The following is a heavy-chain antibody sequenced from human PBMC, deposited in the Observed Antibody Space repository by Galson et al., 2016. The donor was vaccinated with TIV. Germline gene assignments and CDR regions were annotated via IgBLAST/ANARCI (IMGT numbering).Heavy chain of an antibody. CDR3: ARVPRTATPDTEYYFDW. J-gene: IGHJ4*02. CDR2: VNHSGSA. D-gene: IGHD4-11*01. CDR1: GGSFNYYF. Sequence: LSLTCAVYGGSFNYYFWSWIRQSPGKGLEWIGEVNHSGSANYNPSLKSRVSISVDTSKSQFSLNLTSVTAADTAMYYCARVPRTATPDTEYYFDWWGQGTLVTVSS. V-gene: IGHV4-34*01.